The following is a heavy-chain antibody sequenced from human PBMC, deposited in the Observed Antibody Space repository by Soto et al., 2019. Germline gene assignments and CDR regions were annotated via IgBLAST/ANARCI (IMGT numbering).Heavy chain of an antibody. V-gene: IGHV3-20*04. CDR2: INWNGGSI. D-gene: IGHD3-16*01. CDR1: GFTFDDYG. CDR3: ARAQNYVWVDNWFAP. Sequence: GGSLRLSCAASGFTFDDYGMNWVRQAPGKGLEWVSGINWNGGSIGYADSVKGRFTISRDNTKNSLYLQMDSVRAEDTAFYYCARAQNYVWVDNWFAPWGQGTLVTVSS. J-gene: IGHJ5*02.